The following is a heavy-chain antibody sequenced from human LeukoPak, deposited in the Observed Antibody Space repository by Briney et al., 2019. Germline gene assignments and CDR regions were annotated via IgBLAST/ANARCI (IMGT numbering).Heavy chain of an antibody. V-gene: IGHV3-21*01. CDR1: GFTLSSYS. Sequence: GGSLRLSCAASGFTLSSYSMNWVRQAPGKGLEWVSSISSSSSYIYYADSVKGRFTISRDNAKNSLYLQMNSLRAEDTAVYYCAKDSPEISGYFDYWGQGTLVTVSS. J-gene: IGHJ4*02. D-gene: IGHD1-26*01. CDR3: AKDSPEISGYFDY. CDR2: ISSSSSYI.